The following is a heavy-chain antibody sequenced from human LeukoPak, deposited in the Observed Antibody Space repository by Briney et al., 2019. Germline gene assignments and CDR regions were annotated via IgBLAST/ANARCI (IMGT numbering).Heavy chain of an antibody. D-gene: IGHD6-13*01. Sequence: SETLSLTCAVYGGCFSGYYWSWIRQPPGKGLEWIGEINHSGSTNYNPSLKSRVTISVDTSKNQFSLKLSSVTAADTAVYYCARGSYSSSWYRVPFDPWGQGTLVTVSS. V-gene: IGHV4-34*01. CDR2: INHSGST. CDR1: GGCFSGYY. J-gene: IGHJ5*02. CDR3: ARGSYSSSWYRVPFDP.